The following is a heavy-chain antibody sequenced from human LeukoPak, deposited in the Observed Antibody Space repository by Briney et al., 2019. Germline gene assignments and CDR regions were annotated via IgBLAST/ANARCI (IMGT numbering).Heavy chain of an antibody. V-gene: IGHV3-23*01. Sequence: GGSLRLSCAASGFSFSDYAMAWVRQAPGKGLQWVADITGSGGRTDHADSVRGRFIISRDNSKNELYLEMNSLRAEDTAIYFCAKDRYCSGGSCYADAFDVWGQGIMVTVSS. D-gene: IGHD2-15*01. J-gene: IGHJ3*01. CDR1: GFSFSDYA. CDR2: ITGSGGRT. CDR3: AKDRYCSGGSCYADAFDV.